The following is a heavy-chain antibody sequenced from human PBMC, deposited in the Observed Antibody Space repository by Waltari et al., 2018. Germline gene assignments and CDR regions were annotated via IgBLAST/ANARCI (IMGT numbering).Heavy chain of an antibody. Sequence: QVQLQQWGAGLLKPSETLSLTCAVYGGSFSGYYWSWIRQPPGKGLEWIGEINHSGSTNYNPSLKSRVTISVDTSKNQFSLKLSSVTAADTAVYYCARGRGYSSGWYRSDYWGQEPWSPSPQ. V-gene: IGHV4-34*01. CDR2: INHSGST. D-gene: IGHD6-19*01. CDR3: ARGRGYSSGWYRSDY. J-gene: IGHJ4*01. CDR1: GGSFSGYY.